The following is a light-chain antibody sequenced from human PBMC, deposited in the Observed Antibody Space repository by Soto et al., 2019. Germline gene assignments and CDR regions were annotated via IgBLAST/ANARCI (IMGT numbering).Light chain of an antibody. V-gene: IGLV2-14*01. CDR1: SSDIGGYNA. CDR3: ISFTVSHLYV. Sequence: QSVLTQPASVSGSPGQTITISCTGTSSDIGGYNAVSWYQHHPGKAPKLIIYEVTHRPSGVSDRFSASKSGNTASLTISGLQAEDEADYFCISFTVSHLYVFGTGTKVTVL. J-gene: IGLJ1*01. CDR2: EVT.